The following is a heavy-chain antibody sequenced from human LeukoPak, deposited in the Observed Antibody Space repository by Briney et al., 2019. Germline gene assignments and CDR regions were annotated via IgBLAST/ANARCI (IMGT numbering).Heavy chain of an antibody. CDR3: AKGYGGKHYYYYMDV. CDR1: GLTFSSYA. Sequence: GGSLRLSCAASGLTFSSYAVTWVRQAPGKGLEWVSAISGSGGSTYYADSVKGRFTISRDNSKNTLYLQMNSLRAEDTAVYYCAKGYGGKHYYYYMDVWGKGTTVTVSS. J-gene: IGHJ6*03. D-gene: IGHD4-23*01. CDR2: ISGSGGST. V-gene: IGHV3-23*01.